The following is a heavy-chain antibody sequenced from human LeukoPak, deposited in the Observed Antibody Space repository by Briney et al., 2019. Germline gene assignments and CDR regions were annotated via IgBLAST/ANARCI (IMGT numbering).Heavy chain of an antibody. J-gene: IGHJ4*02. CDR3: AKKSGLRFLEWLPYYFDY. CDR2: ISGNGGST. CDR1: GFTFSSYA. D-gene: IGHD3-3*01. Sequence: GGSLRLSCAASGFTFSSYAMSWVSQAPGKGREWVSAISGNGGSTYYAYSVKGRFTISRDNSKNTLYLQMNSLRAEVTAVYYCAKKSGLRFLEWLPYYFDYWGQGTLVTVSS. V-gene: IGHV3-23*01.